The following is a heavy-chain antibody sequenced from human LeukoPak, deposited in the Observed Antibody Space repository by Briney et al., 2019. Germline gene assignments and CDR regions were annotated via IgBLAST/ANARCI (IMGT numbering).Heavy chain of an antibody. Sequence: SGTLSLTCTVSGGSIISSSYYWGWISQPPGKGLEWIGSIYYSGSTYYSPSLKSRVTISVDTSKNQFSLKLSSVTAADTAVYYCARRSSYCSSTSCSVWFDPWGQGNLVTVSS. J-gene: IGHJ5*02. D-gene: IGHD2-2*01. V-gene: IGHV4-39*01. CDR3: ARRSSYCSSTSCSVWFDP. CDR1: GGSIISSSYY. CDR2: IYYSGST.